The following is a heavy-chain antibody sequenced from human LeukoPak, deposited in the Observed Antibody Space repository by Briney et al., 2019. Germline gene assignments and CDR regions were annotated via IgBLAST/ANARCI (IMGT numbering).Heavy chain of an antibody. CDR3: ARWDGYNYPFDY. J-gene: IGHJ4*02. V-gene: IGHV4-59*01. D-gene: IGHD5-24*01. CDR1: GGSISGYY. CDR2: IYYSGST. Sequence: PSETLSLTCTVSGGSISGYYWSWIQQPPGKGLEWIGYIYYSGSTNYNPSLKSRVTISVDTSKNQFSLKLSSVTAADTAVYYCARWDGYNYPFDYWGQGTLVTVSS.